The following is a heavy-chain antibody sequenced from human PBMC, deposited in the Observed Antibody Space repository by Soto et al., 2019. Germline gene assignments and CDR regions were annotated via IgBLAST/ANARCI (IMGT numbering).Heavy chain of an antibody. J-gene: IGHJ3*02. CDR2: IKSKTDGGTT. Sequence: GGSLRLSCAASGFTFSNAWMNWVRQAPGKGLEWVGRIKSKTDGGTTDYAAPVKGRFTISRDDSKNTLYLQMNSLKTEDTAVYYCTTDSLRAPGPYCGGDCYSDAFDIWGQGTMVTVSS. V-gene: IGHV3-15*07. D-gene: IGHD2-21*02. CDR3: TTDSLRAPGPYCGGDCYSDAFDI. CDR1: GFTFSNAW.